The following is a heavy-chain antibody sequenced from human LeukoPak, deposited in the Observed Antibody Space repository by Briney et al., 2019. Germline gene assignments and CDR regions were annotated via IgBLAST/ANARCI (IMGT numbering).Heavy chain of an antibody. Sequence: GGSLRLSCVASGFPFGNYAMHWVRHTPGKGLERVAGIPWNNDIITYADSARGRFTVSRDNAKNSVYLQMDSLKPEDTALYHCVRGDWLDFWGQGTLVTVSS. J-gene: IGHJ5*01. CDR2: IPWNNDII. CDR3: VRGDWLDF. D-gene: IGHD5-24*01. V-gene: IGHV3-9*01. CDR1: GFPFGNYA.